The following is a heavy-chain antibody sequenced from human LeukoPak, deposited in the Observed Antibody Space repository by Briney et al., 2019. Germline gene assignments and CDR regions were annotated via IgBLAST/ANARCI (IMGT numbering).Heavy chain of an antibody. Sequence: PGGSLRLSCAASGFTFSSYWMSWVRQAPGKGLEWVANIKRDGSEKYYVDSVKGRFTISRDNAKNSLYLQMNSLRAEDTAVYYCARAGDSYGKVSDYWGQGTLVTVSS. J-gene: IGHJ4*02. CDR3: ARAGDSYGKVSDY. V-gene: IGHV3-7*01. CDR1: GFTFSSYW. CDR2: IKRDGSEK. D-gene: IGHD5-18*01.